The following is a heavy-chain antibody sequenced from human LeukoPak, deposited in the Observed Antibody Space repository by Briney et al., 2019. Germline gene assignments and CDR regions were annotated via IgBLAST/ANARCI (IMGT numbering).Heavy chain of an antibody. Sequence: GGSLRLSCAASGFTFSSYSMNWVRQAPGKGLEWVSSIISSSSYIYYADSVKGRFTISRDNAKNSLYLQMNSLRAEDTAVYYCAKGASDIVVVTSIYYFDYWGQGTLVTVSS. J-gene: IGHJ4*02. D-gene: IGHD2-2*01. V-gene: IGHV3-21*01. CDR1: GFTFSSYS. CDR2: IISSSSYI. CDR3: AKGASDIVVVTSIYYFDY.